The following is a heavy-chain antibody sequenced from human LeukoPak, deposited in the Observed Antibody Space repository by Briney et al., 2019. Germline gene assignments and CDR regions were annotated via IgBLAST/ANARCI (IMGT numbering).Heavy chain of an antibody. V-gene: IGHV3-23*01. D-gene: IGHD2-15*01. CDR3: AKETGYCSGGSCYSGSDY. J-gene: IGHJ4*02. CDR1: GFTFSSYV. Sequence: PGGSLRLSCAASGFTFSSYVMSWVRQAPGKGLEWVSAISGSGGSTYYADSVKGRFTISRDNSKNTLYLQMNSLRAEDTAVYYCAKETGYCSGGSCYSGSDYWGQGTLVTVSS. CDR2: ISGSGGST.